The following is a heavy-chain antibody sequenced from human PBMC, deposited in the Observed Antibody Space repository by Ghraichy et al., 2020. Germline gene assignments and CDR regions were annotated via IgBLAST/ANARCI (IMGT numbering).Heavy chain of an antibody. CDR1: GGSFSGYY. Sequence: SETLSLTCAVYGGSFSGYYWSWIRQPPGKGLEWIGEINHSGSTNYNPSLKSRVTISVDTSKNQFSLKLSSVTAADTAVYYCARGRGPFYCSGGSCRRTLFDYWGQGTLVTVSS. J-gene: IGHJ4*02. CDR2: INHSGST. CDR3: ARGRGPFYCSGGSCRRTLFDY. V-gene: IGHV4-34*01. D-gene: IGHD2-15*01.